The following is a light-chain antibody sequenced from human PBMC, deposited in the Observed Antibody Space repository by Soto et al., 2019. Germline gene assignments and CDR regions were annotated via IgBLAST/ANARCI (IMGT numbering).Light chain of an antibody. CDR3: CSYAGSYTYV. Sequence: QSALTQPRSVSGSPGQSVTISCTGTSSDVGGYNYVSWYQQHPGKAPKFMIYNVSERPSGVPDRFSGSKSGNTASLTISGLQAEDEAAYYCCSYAGSYTYVFGTGTKLTVL. J-gene: IGLJ1*01. CDR1: SSDVGGYNY. CDR2: NVS. V-gene: IGLV2-11*01.